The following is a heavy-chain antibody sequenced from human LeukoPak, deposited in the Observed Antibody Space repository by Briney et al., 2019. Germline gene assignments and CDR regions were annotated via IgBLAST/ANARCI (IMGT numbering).Heavy chain of an antibody. CDR1: GFTFSSYG. CDR2: ISSSSSYI. CDR3: ARDIVVVPAAIARGYYYGMDV. Sequence: GGSLRLSCAASGFTFSSYGMNWVRQAPGKGLEWVSSISSSSSYIYYADSVKGRFTISRDNAKNSLYLQMNSLRAEDTAVYYCARDIVVVPAAIARGYYYGMDVWGQGTTVTVSS. D-gene: IGHD2-2*01. J-gene: IGHJ6*02. V-gene: IGHV3-21*01.